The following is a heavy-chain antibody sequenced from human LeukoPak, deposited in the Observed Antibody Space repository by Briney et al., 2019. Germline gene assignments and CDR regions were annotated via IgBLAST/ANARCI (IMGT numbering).Heavy chain of an antibody. CDR2: LSNTGNI. CDR1: GFTFSIYG. CDR3: ARRGDSPMIGDH. V-gene: IGHV3-69-1*02. Sequence: VGSLRLSSAASGFTFSIYGMNWVRQAPGKGLEWLSYLSNTGNIHYAQSVKGRFTISRDNAKSSLYLQMDGLRAEDTAVYYCARRGDSPMIGDHWGQGILVTVAS. D-gene: IGHD3-10*02. J-gene: IGHJ4*02.